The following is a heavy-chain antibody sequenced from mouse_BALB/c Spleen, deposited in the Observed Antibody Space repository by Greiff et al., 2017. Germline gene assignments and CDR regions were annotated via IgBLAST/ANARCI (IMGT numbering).Heavy chain of an antibody. CDR1: GYSFTGYY. D-gene: IGHD2-1*01. CDR2: ISCYNGAT. J-gene: IGHJ4*01. Sequence: LVKTGASVKISCKASGYSFTGYYMHWVKQSHGKSLEWIGYISCYNGATSYNQKFKGKATFTVDTSSSTAYMQFNSLTSEDSAVYYCARQSSNLLLYAMDYWGQGTSVTVSS. V-gene: IGHV1S34*01. CDR3: ARQSSNLLLYAMDY.